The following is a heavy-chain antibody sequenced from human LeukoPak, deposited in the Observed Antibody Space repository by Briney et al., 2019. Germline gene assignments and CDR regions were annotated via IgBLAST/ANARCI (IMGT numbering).Heavy chain of an antibody. CDR1: GGTFSSYA. J-gene: IGHJ4*02. V-gene: IGHV1-69*05. CDR2: IIPIFGTA. D-gene: IGHD6-13*01. CDR3: AREGSSGRTYYFDY. Sequence: GASVKVSCKASGGTFSSYAISWVRQAPGQGLEWMGGIIPIFGTANYAQKFQGRVTITTDESTSTAYMELSSLRSEDTAVYYCAREGSSGRTYYFDYWGQGTLATVSS.